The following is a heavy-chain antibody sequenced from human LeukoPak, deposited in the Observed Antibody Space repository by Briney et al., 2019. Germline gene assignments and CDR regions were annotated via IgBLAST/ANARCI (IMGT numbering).Heavy chain of an antibody. CDR1: GGSLSGGGYY. CDR3: AGDRGYGYGRPLDY. Sequence: SQTLSLTCTVSGGSLSGGGYYWTWVRQHPGKGLEWIGFIYSSGSTSYNPSLKSRVTMSVDKSKNQFSLNMTSVTAADTAIYYCAGDRGYGYGRPLDYWGQGTLVTVSS. V-gene: IGHV4-31*03. J-gene: IGHJ4*02. D-gene: IGHD5-18*01. CDR2: IYSSGST.